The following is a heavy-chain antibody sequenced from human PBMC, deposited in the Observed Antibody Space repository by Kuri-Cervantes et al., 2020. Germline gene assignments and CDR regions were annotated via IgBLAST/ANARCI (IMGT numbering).Heavy chain of an antibody. D-gene: IGHD6-13*01. V-gene: IGHV3-30-3*01. CDR2: ISYDGSNK. CDR3: ATLRAQDGSSFDY. CDR1: GFTFSRNA. Sequence: GGSLRLSCAASGFTFSRNAMSWVRQAPGKGLEWVAVISYDGSNKYYADSVKGRFTISRDNSKNTLYLQMNSLRAEDTAVYYCATLRAQDGSSFDYWGQGTLVTVSS. J-gene: IGHJ4*02.